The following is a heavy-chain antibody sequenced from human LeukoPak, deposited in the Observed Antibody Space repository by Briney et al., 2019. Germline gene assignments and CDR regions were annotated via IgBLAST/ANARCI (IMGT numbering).Heavy chain of an antibody. Sequence: SETPSLTCTVSGGSISSGDYYWSWIRQPPGKGLEWIGYIYYSGSTYYNPSLKSRVTISVDTSKNQFSLKLSSVTAADTAVYYCARDSGYSYGPFDYWGQGTLVTVSS. J-gene: IGHJ4*02. CDR3: ARDSGYSYGPFDY. CDR1: GGSISSGDYY. V-gene: IGHV4-30-4*01. D-gene: IGHD5-18*01. CDR2: IYYSGST.